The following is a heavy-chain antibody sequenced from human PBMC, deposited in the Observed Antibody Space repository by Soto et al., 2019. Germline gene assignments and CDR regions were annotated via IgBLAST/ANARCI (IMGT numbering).Heavy chain of an antibody. J-gene: IGHJ4*02. CDR2: IYSDGST. V-gene: IGHV3-53*01. CDR1: GFTVSSNY. CDR3: AREIGTSLGS. Sequence: EVQLVESGGGLIQPGGSLRLSCTASGFTVSSNYMTWVRQAPGKGLEWVSVIYSDGSTYYADSVKGRFPISRDNSKNTLFLQMNSLRAEDTAMYYCAREIGTSLGSWGQGTLVTVSS. D-gene: IGHD6-13*01.